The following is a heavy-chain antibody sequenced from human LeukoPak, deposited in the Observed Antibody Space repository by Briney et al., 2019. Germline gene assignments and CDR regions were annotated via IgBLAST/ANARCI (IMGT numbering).Heavy chain of an antibody. V-gene: IGHV4-38-2*02. Sequence: PSGTLSLTCTVSGYSINSGYYWGWIRQPPGKGLEWIANIYHTESTYYTPSLKSRVTISVDTSRNQFSLNLSSVTAADTAVYYCARAVGALYYFDYWGQGTLVTVSS. CDR2: IYHTEST. D-gene: IGHD1-26*01. CDR3: ARAVGALYYFDY. J-gene: IGHJ4*02. CDR1: GYSINSGYY.